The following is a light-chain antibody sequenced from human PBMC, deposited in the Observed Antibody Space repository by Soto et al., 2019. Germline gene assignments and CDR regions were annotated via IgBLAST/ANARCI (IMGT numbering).Light chain of an antibody. V-gene: IGKV3-20*01. CDR3: QQYGSTPLT. J-gene: IGKJ4*01. CDR1: QSVKNNY. Sequence: EIVLKQSPDTLSLSPGERATLSCRASQSVKNNYLAWYQQKPGQAPRFLIYDASSRATGIPDRXXXXXXXXXXXXXXXXXXPEDFAVYYCQQYGSTPLTFGGGTKV. CDR2: DAS.